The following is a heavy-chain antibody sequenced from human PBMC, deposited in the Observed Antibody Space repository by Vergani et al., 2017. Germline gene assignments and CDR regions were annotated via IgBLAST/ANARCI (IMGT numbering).Heavy chain of an antibody. CDR1: GFTFSSYA. CDR3: AVYCTNGVCPDY. CDR2: ISGSGSST. V-gene: IGHV3-23*01. D-gene: IGHD2-8*01. J-gene: IGHJ4*02. Sequence: EVQLLESGGGLVQPGGSLRLSCAASGFTFSSYAMSWVRQAPGKGLEWVSTISGSGSSTYYADSVKGRFTISRDNFKNTLYLQMNSLRAEDTAFYYCAVYCTNGVCPDYWGQGTLVTVSS.